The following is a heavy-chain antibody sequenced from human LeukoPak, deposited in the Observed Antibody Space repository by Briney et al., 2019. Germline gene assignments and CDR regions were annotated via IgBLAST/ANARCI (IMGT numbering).Heavy chain of an antibody. J-gene: IGHJ5*02. V-gene: IGHV1-69*13. CDR2: IIPIFGTA. CDR3: ARVIRIAAAAPDWFDP. Sequence: ASVKVSCKASGGTFSSYAISWVRQAPGQGLEWMGGIIPIFGTANYAQKFQGRVAITADESTSTAYMELSSLRSEDTAVYYCARVIRIAAAAPDWFDPWGQGTLVTVSS. CDR1: GGTFSSYA. D-gene: IGHD6-13*01.